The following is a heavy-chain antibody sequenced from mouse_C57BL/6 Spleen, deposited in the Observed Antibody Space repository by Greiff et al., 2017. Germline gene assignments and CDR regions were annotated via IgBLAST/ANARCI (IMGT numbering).Heavy chain of an antibody. CDR1: GFNIKNTY. Sequence: VQLQQSVAELVRPGASVKLSCTASGFNIKNTYMHWVKQRPEQGLEWIGRIDPANGNTKYAPKFQGKATITADTSSNTAYLQLSSLTSEDTAIYYCARQRNYYGSSFYYFDYWGQGTTLTVSS. CDR3: ARQRNYYGSSFYYFDY. CDR2: IDPANGNT. D-gene: IGHD1-1*01. J-gene: IGHJ2*01. V-gene: IGHV14-3*01.